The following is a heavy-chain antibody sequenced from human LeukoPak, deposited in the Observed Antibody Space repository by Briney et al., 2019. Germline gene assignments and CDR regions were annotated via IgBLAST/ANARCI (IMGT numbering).Heavy chain of an antibody. CDR1: GGSISGYY. Sequence: SETLSLTCTVSGGSISGYYWSWIRQHPGKGLEWIGYIYYSGSTYYNPSLKSRVTISVDTSKNQFSLKLSSVTAADTAVYYCARVVDYYDSSGYYYFDYWGQGTLVTVSS. D-gene: IGHD3-22*01. J-gene: IGHJ4*02. CDR2: IYYSGST. CDR3: ARVVDYYDSSGYYYFDY. V-gene: IGHV4-31*03.